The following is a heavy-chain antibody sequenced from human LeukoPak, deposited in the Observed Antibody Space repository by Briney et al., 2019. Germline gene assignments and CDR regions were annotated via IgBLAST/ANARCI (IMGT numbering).Heavy chain of an antibody. CDR1: GFTVSSNY. CDR2: IYSGGST. CDR3: ARGGIAAAGFGYYYYGMDV. J-gene: IGHJ6*02. D-gene: IGHD6-13*01. V-gene: IGHV3-53*01. Sequence: GGSLRLSCAASGFTVSSNYMSWVRQAPGKGLEWVSVIYSGGSTYYADSVEGRFTISRDNSKNTLYLQMNSLRAEDTAVYYCARGGIAAAGFGYYYYGMDVWGQGATVTVSS.